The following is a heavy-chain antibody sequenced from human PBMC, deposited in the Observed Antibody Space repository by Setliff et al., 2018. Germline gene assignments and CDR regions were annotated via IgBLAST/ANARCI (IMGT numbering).Heavy chain of an antibody. Sequence: SETLSLTCTVSGASIISDSYYWGWIRQPPGKGLEWIGTVHYSGDTYYNPSLESRITISVDTSKNQFSLKLSSVTAADTAVYYCARFYGDYQFDYWGQGTLVTVSS. CDR2: VHYSGDT. J-gene: IGHJ4*02. CDR3: ARFYGDYQFDY. V-gene: IGHV4-39*01. D-gene: IGHD4-17*01. CDR1: GASIISDSYY.